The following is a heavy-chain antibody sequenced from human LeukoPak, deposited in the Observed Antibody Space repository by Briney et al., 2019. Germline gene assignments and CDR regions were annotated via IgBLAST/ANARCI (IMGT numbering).Heavy chain of an antibody. V-gene: IGHV3-49*04. Sequence: AGGSLRLSCLGSEFTFGDYGLTWVRQAPGKGLEWVGFIRSKTYGATTEYATSVKGRFTISRDDSKSIAYLQMNGLETEDTAFYYCARHKAVAITYFDHWGQGTLVTVSS. D-gene: IGHD6-19*01. CDR3: ARHKAVAITYFDH. J-gene: IGHJ4*02. CDR1: EFTFGDYG. CDR2: IRSKTYGATT.